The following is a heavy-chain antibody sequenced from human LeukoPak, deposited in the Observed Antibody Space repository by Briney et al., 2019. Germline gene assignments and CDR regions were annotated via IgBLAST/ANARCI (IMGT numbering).Heavy chain of an antibody. D-gene: IGHD4-17*01. V-gene: IGHV3-23*01. CDR3: AKGDYGSYPHYFDY. Sequence: GGSLRLSCAASGFTFSDYAMNWVRQAPGKGLEWVSALSGSGGDTYYADSVKGRFTISRDNSKKTLFLQMNSLRAEDTALYYCAKGDYGSYPHYFDYWGQGSLVTVSS. J-gene: IGHJ4*02. CDR2: LSGSGGDT. CDR1: GFTFSDYA.